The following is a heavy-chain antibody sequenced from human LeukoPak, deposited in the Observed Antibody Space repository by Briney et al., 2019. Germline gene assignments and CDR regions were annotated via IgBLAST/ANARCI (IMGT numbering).Heavy chain of an antibody. D-gene: IGHD6-13*01. CDR2: ISGSGGST. Sequence: GGSLRLSCAASGFTFNSYAMSWVRQPPGKGLEWVSAISGSGGSTFYAASGKGRSTTARTTTKNTPSMQMNSLRAEDTAVYYCAKAQDPIAAAGTSPFDYWGQGTLVTVSS. V-gene: IGHV3-23*01. J-gene: IGHJ4*02. CDR3: AKAQDPIAAAGTSPFDY. CDR1: GFTFNSYA.